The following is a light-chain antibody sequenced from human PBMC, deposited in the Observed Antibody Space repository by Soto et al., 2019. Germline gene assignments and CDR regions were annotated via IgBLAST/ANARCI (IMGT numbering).Light chain of an antibody. CDR2: EEN. V-gene: IGLV2-14*01. J-gene: IGLJ2*01. Sequence: QSALTQPASVAGSPGQSITISCTGTSSDIGNFVYVSWFQHHPGKAPKLILYEENNRPSGVSSRFSGSKSGNTASLTISDVQAQDESAYFCTSFTTSGTLLFGGGTKVTVL. CDR3: TSFTTSGTLL. CDR1: SSDIGNFVY.